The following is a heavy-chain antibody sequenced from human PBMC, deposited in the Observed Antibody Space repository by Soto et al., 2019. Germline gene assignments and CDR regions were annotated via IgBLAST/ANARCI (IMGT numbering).Heavy chain of an antibody. CDR3: ASGGGSYYGYYYYYGMDV. Sequence: QVQLVQSGAEVKKPGASVKVSCKASGYTFTSYGISWVRQAPGQGLERMGWISAYNGNTNYAQKLQGRVTMTTDTSTSTAYMELRSLTSDDTAVYYCASGGGSYYGYYYYYGMDVWGQGTTVTVSS. V-gene: IGHV1-18*01. J-gene: IGHJ6*02. CDR1: GYTFTSYG. D-gene: IGHD1-26*01. CDR2: ISAYNGNT.